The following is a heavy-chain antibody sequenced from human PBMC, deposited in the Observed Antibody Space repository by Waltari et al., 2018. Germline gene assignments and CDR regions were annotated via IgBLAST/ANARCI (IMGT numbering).Heavy chain of an antibody. CDR3: ARAREMGDY. V-gene: IGHV3-48*02. J-gene: IGHJ4*02. D-gene: IGHD1-26*01. CDR2: TSSSSGSI. Sequence: EVQLVESGGGLVHPGGSLRLSCAASGFTFSMHGMNWVRQAPGKGLEWLSYTSSSSGSIYYADSVKGRFTISRDNAKNSLYLQMNSLRDEDTAVYYCARAREMGDYWGQGTLVNVSS. CDR1: GFTFSMHG.